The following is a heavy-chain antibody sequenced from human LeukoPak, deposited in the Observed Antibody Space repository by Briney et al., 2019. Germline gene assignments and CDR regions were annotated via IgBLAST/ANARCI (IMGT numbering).Heavy chain of an antibody. CDR3: ASLPGIATRRGMDV. D-gene: IGHD6-13*01. J-gene: IGHJ6*02. Sequence: ASVKVSCKASGYAFTSYYMHWVRQAPGQGLEWMGIINPSGGSTSYAQKFQGRVTMTRDTSTSTVYMELSSLRSEDTAVYYCASLPGIATRRGMDVGGQGTTVTVSS. V-gene: IGHV1-46*01. CDR1: GYAFTSYY. CDR2: INPSGGST.